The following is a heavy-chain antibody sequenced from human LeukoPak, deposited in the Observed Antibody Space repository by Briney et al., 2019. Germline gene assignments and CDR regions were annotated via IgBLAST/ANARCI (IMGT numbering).Heavy chain of an antibody. CDR2: ISHSGTT. V-gene: IGHV4-34*01. CDR3: ARGLVWRFLLDSRRDSFDI. J-gene: IGHJ3*02. D-gene: IGHD3-16*01. CDR1: GGSFSDYQ. Sequence: SETLSLTCAVSGGSFSDYQWNWIRQSPGKGLEWIGEISHSGTTTYNPSLKSRVTISVDTSKNQFSLRLGSVTAADTAVYYCARGLVWRFLLDSRRDSFDIWGQGTTIAVSS.